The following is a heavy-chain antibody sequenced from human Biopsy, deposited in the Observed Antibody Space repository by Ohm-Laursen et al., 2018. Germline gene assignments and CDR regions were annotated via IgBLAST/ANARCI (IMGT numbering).Heavy chain of an antibody. CDR2: IFNSAST. CDR1: GDSISSGGSY. V-gene: IGHV4-31*01. CDR3: ARGDYFDSNGYFWFDP. J-gene: IGHJ5*02. D-gene: IGHD3-22*01. Sequence: QTLSLTCPVSGDSISSGGSYWSWIRQRPGKGLEWIGYIFNSASTYYNPSLKNLITISGDTSKNQFSLKLNSVTAADTAVYYCARGDYFDSNGYFWFDPWGQGTLVTVSS.